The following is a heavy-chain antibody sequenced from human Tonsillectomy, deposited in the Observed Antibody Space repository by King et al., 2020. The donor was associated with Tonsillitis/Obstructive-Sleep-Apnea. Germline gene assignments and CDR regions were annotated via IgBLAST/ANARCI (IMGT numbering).Heavy chain of an antibody. CDR3: ARGVRRIYYYYYYMDV. D-gene: IGHD2-15*01. J-gene: IGHJ6*03. V-gene: IGHV3-20*04. CDR1: GFTFDDYS. Sequence: VQLVESGGGVVRPGGSLRLSCADSGFTFDDYSMSWVRQAPGKGLEWVSGINWNGGSTGYADSVQGRFTISRDNTKNSLYLQINSLRAEDTAFYYCARGVRRIYYYYYYMDVWGKGTTVTVSS. CDR2: INWNGGST.